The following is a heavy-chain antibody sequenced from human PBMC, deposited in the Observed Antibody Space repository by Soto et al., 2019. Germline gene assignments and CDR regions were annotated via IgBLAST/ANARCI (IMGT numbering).Heavy chain of an antibody. D-gene: IGHD3-3*01. V-gene: IGHV3-23*01. Sequence: WGSLRLSCAASGFTSRVYAMTWVRKAPGKGLEWVSTIRGSGDVTMYADFVQGRFAISRDNSKNTMYLQMNSLRDEDTAIYYCAKHGGPSYSYYMDVWGKGTTVTVSS. J-gene: IGHJ6*03. CDR3: AKHGGPSYSYYMDV. CDR1: GFTSRVYA. CDR2: IRGSGDVT.